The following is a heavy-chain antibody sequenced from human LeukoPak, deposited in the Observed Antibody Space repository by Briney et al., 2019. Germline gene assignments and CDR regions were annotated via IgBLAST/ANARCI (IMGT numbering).Heavy chain of an antibody. Sequence: GGSLRLSCAASGLTFSSYGMSWVRHPPGKGLGWVSGINWNGGSTAYAHSVKGRFSNSSDNAKNALYLQMNSLRAEDTALYYCARDRGVDTAMVNWFDPWGQGTLVTVSS. J-gene: IGHJ5*02. CDR3: ARDRGVDTAMVNWFDP. D-gene: IGHD5-18*01. CDR1: GLTFSSYG. CDR2: INWNGGST. V-gene: IGHV3-20*04.